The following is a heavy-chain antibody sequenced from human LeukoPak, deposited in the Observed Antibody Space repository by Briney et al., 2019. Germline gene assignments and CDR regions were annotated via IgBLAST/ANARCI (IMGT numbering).Heavy chain of an antibody. CDR2: IDWDDDK. D-gene: IGHD6-19*01. V-gene: IGHV2-70*11. CDR3: ARTLAVAGPGYYYYGMDV. CDR1: GFSLSTRGMC. J-gene: IGHJ6*02. Sequence: SGPTLVNPTQTLTLTCTFSGFSLSTRGMCVSWIRQPPGKALEWLARIDWDDDKYYSTSLKTRLTISKDTSKNQVVLTMTNMDPVDTATYYCARTLAVAGPGYYYYGMDVWGQGTTVTVSS.